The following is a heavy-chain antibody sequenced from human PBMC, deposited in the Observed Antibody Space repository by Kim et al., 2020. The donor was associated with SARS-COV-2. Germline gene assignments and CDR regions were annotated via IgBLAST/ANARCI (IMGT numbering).Heavy chain of an antibody. CDR1: GYTFTSYY. J-gene: IGHJ4*02. D-gene: IGHD6-13*01. CDR2: INPSGGST. Sequence: ASVKVSCKASGYTFTSYYMHWVRQAPGQGLEWMGIINPSGGSTSYAQKFQGRVTMTRDTSTSTVHMELSSLRSEDTAVYYCARLTQSIAAAGRRTAQFDYWGQGTLVTVSS. V-gene: IGHV1-46*01. CDR3: ARLTQSIAAAGRRTAQFDY.